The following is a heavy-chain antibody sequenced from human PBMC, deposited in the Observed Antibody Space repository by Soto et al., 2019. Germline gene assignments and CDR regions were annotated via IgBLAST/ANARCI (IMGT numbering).Heavy chain of an antibody. CDR3: ARDQSGAADI. Sequence: SETLSLTCTLSGDSISNYYWNWIRQSAGKGLEWIGRISATGRTSYISSLKSRITLSLDASKNQFSLNLKFVTAADTAVYFCARDQSGAADIWGQGTMVT. J-gene: IGHJ3*02. D-gene: IGHD7-27*01. CDR2: ISATGRT. CDR1: GDSISNYY. V-gene: IGHV4-4*07.